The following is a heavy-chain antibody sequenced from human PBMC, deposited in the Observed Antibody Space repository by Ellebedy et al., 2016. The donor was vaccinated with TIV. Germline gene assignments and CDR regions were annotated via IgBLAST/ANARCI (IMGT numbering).Heavy chain of an antibody. J-gene: IGHJ1*01. D-gene: IGHD3-22*01. CDR3: ARRGQPRYYDSSGAPEYFQH. CDR1: GYTFTSYG. Sequence: AASVKVSCKASGYTFTSYGISWVRQAPGHGLEWMGWISAYNGNTNYAQKLQGRVTMTTDTYTSTAYMELRSLRSDDTAVYYCARRGQPRYYDSSGAPEYFQHWGQGTLVTVSS. CDR2: ISAYNGNT. V-gene: IGHV1-18*01.